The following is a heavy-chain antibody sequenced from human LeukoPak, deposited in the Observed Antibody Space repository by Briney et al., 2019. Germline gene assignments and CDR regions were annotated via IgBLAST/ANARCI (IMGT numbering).Heavy chain of an antibody. CDR1: GFTFSSYS. V-gene: IGHV3-66*01. CDR3: ARTYSSSWYEFDY. J-gene: IGHJ4*02. D-gene: IGHD6-13*01. Sequence: QPGGSLRLSCAASGFTFSSYSMNWVRQAPGKGLEWVSVIYTGGGTYYADSVKARFTISRDNSKNTVYLQMNSLRDDDTAVYYCARTYSSSWYEFDYWGQGTLVNVSS. CDR2: IYTGGGT.